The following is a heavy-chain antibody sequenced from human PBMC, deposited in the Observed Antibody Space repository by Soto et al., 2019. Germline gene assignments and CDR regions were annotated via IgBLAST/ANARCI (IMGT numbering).Heavy chain of an antibody. Sequence: GGSLRLSCAASGFIFNSYGMHWVRQAPGKGLEWVAVTSFDGSNKYYADSVKGRFTISRDNSMNTLYLQMNSLRAEDTAVYYCAKSIFGVVPSFDYWGQGTLVTVSS. V-gene: IGHV3-30*18. J-gene: IGHJ4*02. CDR2: TSFDGSNK. D-gene: IGHD3-3*01. CDR3: AKSIFGVVPSFDY. CDR1: GFIFNSYG.